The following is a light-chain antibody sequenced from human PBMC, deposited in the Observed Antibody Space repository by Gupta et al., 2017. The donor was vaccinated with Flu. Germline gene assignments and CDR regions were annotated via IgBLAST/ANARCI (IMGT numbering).Light chain of an antibody. CDR3: MQGSRWPWA. CDR2: QVS. Sequence: ISCRSSQSLVYSDGNAYLHWFQQRPGQSPRRLIYQVSHRESGVPDRFSGSGSGTDFTLKISRVEADDVGVYYCMQGSRWPWAFGQGTKVEIK. CDR1: QSLVYSDGNAY. J-gene: IGKJ1*01. V-gene: IGKV2-30*01.